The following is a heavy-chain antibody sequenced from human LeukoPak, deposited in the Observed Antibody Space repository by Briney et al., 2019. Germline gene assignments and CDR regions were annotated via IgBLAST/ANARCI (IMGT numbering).Heavy chain of an antibody. CDR3: ATDLHFGYCTATSCANY. Sequence: GGSLRLSCAASGFTFISSWMTWVRQAPGKGLEWVGRIRSTPDGGETDYAAPVKGRFTISRDDSNNTLYLQMSSLRTEDTAVYYCATDLHFGYCTATSCANYWGQGTLVTVSS. V-gene: IGHV3-15*01. CDR1: GFTFISSW. D-gene: IGHD2-2*03. CDR2: IRSTPDGGET. J-gene: IGHJ4*02.